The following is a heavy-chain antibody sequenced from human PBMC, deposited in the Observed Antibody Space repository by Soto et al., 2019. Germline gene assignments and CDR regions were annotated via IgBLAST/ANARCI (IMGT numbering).Heavy chain of an antibody. J-gene: IGHJ4*02. CDR1: GFTFSDYS. CDR3: ARGLGPPAAVDY. Sequence: QVQLVESGGGLGKPGGSLRLSCAASGFTFSDYSMSWIRQAPGKGLEWVSYISRSGSTIYYADSVKGRFTISRDNAKNSLYLQMNSLRAEDTAVYYCARGLGPPAAVDYWGQGTLVTVSS. CDR2: ISRSGSTI. V-gene: IGHV3-11*01. D-gene: IGHD2-2*01.